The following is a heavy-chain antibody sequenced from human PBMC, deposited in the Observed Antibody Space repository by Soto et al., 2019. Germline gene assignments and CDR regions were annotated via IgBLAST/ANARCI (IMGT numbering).Heavy chain of an antibody. V-gene: IGHV3-30*18. J-gene: IGHJ4*02. CDR3: AKDGRKGGADCYFDY. D-gene: IGHD1-26*01. CDR2: ISYDGNDK. CDR1: GFTFRNYA. Sequence: QVQLVESGGGVVQPGRSLRLSCAASGFTFRNYAMHWVRQAPGKGLEWVAVISYDGNDKYHTDSVKGRFTISRDNSENTLYLQMNSRRPEDTAVYYCAKDGRKGGADCYFDYWGQGTLVTVSS.